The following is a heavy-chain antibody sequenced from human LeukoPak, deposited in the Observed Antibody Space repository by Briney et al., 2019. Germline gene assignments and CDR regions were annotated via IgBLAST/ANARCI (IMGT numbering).Heavy chain of an antibody. CDR1: GGTSSSYA. Sequence: GASVKVSCKASGGTSSSYAISWVRQAPGQGLEWMGGIIPIFGTANYAQKFQGRVTITADESTSTAYMELSSLRSEDTAVYYCARDRMVRGVILYGMDVWGKGTTVTVSS. D-gene: IGHD3-10*01. J-gene: IGHJ6*04. V-gene: IGHV1-69*13. CDR2: IIPIFGTA. CDR3: ARDRMVRGVILYGMDV.